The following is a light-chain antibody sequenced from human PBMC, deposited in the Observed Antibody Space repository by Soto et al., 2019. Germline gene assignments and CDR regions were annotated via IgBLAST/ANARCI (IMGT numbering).Light chain of an antibody. V-gene: IGKV1-39*01. Sequence: DIQMTQSPSSLSASVGDRVTITCRASQSINRYLNWFQQKPGKAPKVLIYAASSLQSGVPSRFSGIGSGTDFTLTINSLQPEDFATYYCQQSYTTPPLFGPGTKVDFK. CDR3: QQSYTTPPL. CDR1: QSINRY. J-gene: IGKJ3*01. CDR2: AAS.